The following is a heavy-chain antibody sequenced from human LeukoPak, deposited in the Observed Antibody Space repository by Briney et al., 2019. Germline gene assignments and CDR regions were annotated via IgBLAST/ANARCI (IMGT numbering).Heavy chain of an antibody. D-gene: IGHD2/OR15-2a*01. CDR2: IYYSGST. Sequence: KASETLSLTCNVSGGSISSSSYYWGWIRQSPGKGLEWIGSIYYSGSTYYNPSLKSRVTISVDTSKNHFSLKLSSVTAADTAVYYCASHPSESFEYWGQGTLVTVSS. CDR1: GGSISSSSYY. CDR3: ASHPSESFEY. J-gene: IGHJ4*02. V-gene: IGHV4-39*02.